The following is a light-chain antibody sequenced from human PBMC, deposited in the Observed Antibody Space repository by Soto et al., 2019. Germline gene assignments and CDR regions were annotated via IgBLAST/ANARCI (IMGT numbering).Light chain of an antibody. Sequence: QSVLTQPPSVSGAPGQSVTISCTGSSPNIGDPYDVPWYQQLPGTAPKLLIYGNNNRPSGVPDRFSGSKSGTSASLTITGLQAKDEADYYCHSYANSLSFSVFGRGTKLTVL. V-gene: IGLV1-40*01. J-gene: IGLJ2*01. CDR3: HSYANSLSFSV. CDR1: SPNIGDPYD. CDR2: GNN.